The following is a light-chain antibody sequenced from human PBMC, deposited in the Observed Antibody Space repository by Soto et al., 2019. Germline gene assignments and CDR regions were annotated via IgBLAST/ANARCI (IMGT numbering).Light chain of an antibody. Sequence: EIVLTQSPGTLSLSPGERATLSCRASQSVSSSYLAWYQQKPGQAPRLLIYGASSRATGIPDRFSGSGSGTDFTLTISRLEAEEFAVYYCQQRSNWRGKFGQGTKADIK. V-gene: IGKV3D-20*02. CDR1: QSVSSSY. J-gene: IGKJ1*01. CDR2: GAS. CDR3: QQRSNWRGK.